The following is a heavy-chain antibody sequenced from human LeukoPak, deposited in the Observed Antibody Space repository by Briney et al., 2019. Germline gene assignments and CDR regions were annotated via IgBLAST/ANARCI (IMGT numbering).Heavy chain of an antibody. CDR1: GSMYNYY. CDR2: IHYNGIT. CDR3: ARHIASGGTYAHFDY. J-gene: IGHJ4*02. V-gene: IGHV4-59*08. Sequence: SETLSLTCTVSGSMYNYYWSWIRQPPGKGLEWIGYIHYNGITNYNPSLKTRVTMSLDTSKNQVSLNLNSVTAADTAVYYCARHIASGGTYAHFDYWGQGTLVTVSS. D-gene: IGHD1-26*01.